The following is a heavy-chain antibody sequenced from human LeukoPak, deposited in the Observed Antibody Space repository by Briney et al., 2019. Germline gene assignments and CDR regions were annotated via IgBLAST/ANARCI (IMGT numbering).Heavy chain of an antibody. CDR2: IIPIFGTA. V-gene: IGHV1-69*13. CDR3: ARDLIVVVPAAISNGMDV. D-gene: IGHD2-2*02. J-gene: IGHJ6*02. Sequence: SVKVSCKASGGTFSSYATSWVRQAPGQGLEWMGGIIPIFGTANYAQKFQGRVTITADESTSTAYMELSSLRSEDTAVYYCARDLIVVVPAAISNGMDVWGQGTTVTVSS. CDR1: GGTFSSYA.